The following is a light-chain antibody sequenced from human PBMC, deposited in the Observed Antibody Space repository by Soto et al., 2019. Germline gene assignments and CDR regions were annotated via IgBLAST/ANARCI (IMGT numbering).Light chain of an antibody. CDR3: QQYNNWPWK. J-gene: IGKJ1*01. V-gene: IGKV3-15*01. CDR1: QSVSSN. Sequence: EIVMTQSPSTLSVSTGERATLSCRASQSVSSNLAWYQQKPGQAPRLLIYGAVTRATGIPARFSGSGSGTGFTRTISSLQSEDFAISYCQQYNNWPWKFGQGTKVEMK. CDR2: GAV.